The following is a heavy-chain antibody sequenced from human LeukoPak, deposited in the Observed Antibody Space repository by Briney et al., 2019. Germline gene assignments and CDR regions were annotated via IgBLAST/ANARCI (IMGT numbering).Heavy chain of an antibody. J-gene: IGHJ3*02. D-gene: IGHD2/OR15-2a*01. CDR1: GFTSSSYS. CDR3: ARDHYLDAFDI. V-gene: IGHV3-21*01. CDR2: ISSSSSYI. Sequence: GGSLRLSCAASGFTSSSYSMNWVRQAPGKGLEWVSSISSSSSYIYYADSVKGRFTISRDNAKNSLYLQVNSLRAEDTAVYYCARDHYLDAFDIWGQGTMVTVSS.